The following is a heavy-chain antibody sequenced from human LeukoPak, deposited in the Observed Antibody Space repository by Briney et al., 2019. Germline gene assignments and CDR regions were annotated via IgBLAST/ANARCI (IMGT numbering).Heavy chain of an antibody. CDR2: IYYSGST. D-gene: IGHD3-10*01. CDR1: GGSISSYY. CDR3: ARQGVTPFYYYYGMDV. V-gene: IGHV4-59*08. J-gene: IGHJ6*02. Sequence: SETLSLTCTASGGSISSYYWSWIRQPPGKGLEWIGYIYYSGSTNYNPSLKSRVTISVDTSKNQFSLKLSSVTAADTAVYYCARQGVTPFYYYYGMDVWGQGTTVTVSS.